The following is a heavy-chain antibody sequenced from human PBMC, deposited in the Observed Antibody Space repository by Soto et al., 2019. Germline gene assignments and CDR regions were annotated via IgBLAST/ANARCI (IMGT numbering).Heavy chain of an antibody. J-gene: IGHJ6*02. V-gene: IGHV3-74*01. D-gene: IGHD3-3*01. CDR2: MNSDGSST. CDR1: GFTFSSYW. CDR3: AKYNDRDYYYGMDV. Sequence: GGSLRLSCAASGFTFSSYWMHWVRQAPGKGLVWVSRMNSDGSSTSYADSVKGRFTISRDNAKNTLYLQMNSLRAEDTAVYYCAKYNDRDYYYGMDVWGQGTTVTVSS.